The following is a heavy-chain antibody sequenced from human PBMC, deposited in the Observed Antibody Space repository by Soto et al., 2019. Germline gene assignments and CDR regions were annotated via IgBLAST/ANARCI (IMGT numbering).Heavy chain of an antibody. Sequence: QITLKESGPTLVKPTQTLTLTCTFSGFSLSTSGVGVGWIRQPPGKALEWLALIYWNDDKRYSPSLKSRLTITKDTSKNQVVLTMTNMDPVDTATYYCAHRHLEDCGGDCYSNNWFDPWGQGTLVTVSS. CDR2: IYWNDDK. J-gene: IGHJ5*02. CDR1: GFSLSTSGVG. D-gene: IGHD2-21*02. CDR3: AHRHLEDCGGDCYSNNWFDP. V-gene: IGHV2-5*01.